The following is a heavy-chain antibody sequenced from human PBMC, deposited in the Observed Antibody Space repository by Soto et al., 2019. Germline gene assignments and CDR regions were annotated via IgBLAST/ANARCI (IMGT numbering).Heavy chain of an antibody. CDR1: GFTFSSYG. D-gene: IGHD2-15*01. V-gene: IGHV3-33*01. J-gene: IGHJ6*02. CDR3: ARDSAYCSGGSCYGRDYYYGMDV. CDR2: IWYDGSNK. Sequence: PGGSLRLSCAASGFTFSSYGMHWVRQDPGKGLEWVAVIWYDGSNKYYADSVKGRFTISRDNSKNTLYLQMNSLRAEDTAVYYCARDSAYCSGGSCYGRDYYYGMDVWGQGTTVTVSS.